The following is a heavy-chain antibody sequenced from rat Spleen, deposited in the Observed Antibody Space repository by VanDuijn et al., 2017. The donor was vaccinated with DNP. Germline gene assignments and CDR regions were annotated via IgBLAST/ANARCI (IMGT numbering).Heavy chain of an antibody. CDR3: ATPYYSGDQWDY. V-gene: IGHV5-25*01. CDR2: ISPSGGST. D-gene: IGHD1-1*01. CDR1: GFTFSNSD. J-gene: IGHJ2*01. Sequence: EVQVVESGGGLVQPGRSMKLSCAASGFTFSNSDMAWVRQAPTKGLEWVASISPSGGSTYYRDSVKGRFTISRDNAKSTLYLQMDSLRSEDTATYYCATPYYSGDQWDYWGQGVMVTVSS.